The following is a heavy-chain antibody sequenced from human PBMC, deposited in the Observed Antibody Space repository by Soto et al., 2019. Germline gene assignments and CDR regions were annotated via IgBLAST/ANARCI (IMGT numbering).Heavy chain of an antibody. D-gene: IGHD2-8*01. CDR3: AKDXEMTGSCTNGLCWTLDY. Sequence: GGSLRLSCAASGFTFSSYAMSWVRQAPGKGLEWVSVISGSGVSTYYADSVKGRFTISRDKSKNTLYLRMNSLRAEDTAVYFCAKDXEMTGSCTNGLCWTLDYWGPGTLVTVSS. CDR2: ISGSGVST. V-gene: IGHV3-23*01. J-gene: IGHJ4*02. CDR1: GFTFSSYA.